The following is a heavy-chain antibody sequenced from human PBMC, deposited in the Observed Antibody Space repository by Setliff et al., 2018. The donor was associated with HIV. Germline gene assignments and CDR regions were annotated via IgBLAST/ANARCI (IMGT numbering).Heavy chain of an antibody. CDR3: ASSGYNYGGYYMDV. CDR1: GGSISSSSYY. V-gene: IGHV3-11*03. Sequence: PSETLSLTCTVSGGSISSSSYYWGWIRQPPGKGLEWISFISGHNDFIYYADSVKGRFTISRDNGKNSLYLQMNSLRAEDTAVYYCASSGYNYGGYYMDVWGKGTTVTVSS. CDR2: ISGHNDFI. J-gene: IGHJ6*03. D-gene: IGHD5-18*01.